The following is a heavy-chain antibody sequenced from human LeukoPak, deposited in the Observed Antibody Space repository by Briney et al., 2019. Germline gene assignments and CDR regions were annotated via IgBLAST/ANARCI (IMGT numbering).Heavy chain of an antibody. V-gene: IGHV1-2*02. Sequence: GASLRVSSTASVYTFTPYYMDWVRHAPGQGLEWRGWINPNSVGTNYAQKFQARVTMTTDTSISTAYMELSRLRSDDTAVYYCARDGKAAYGYYYYYYMDVWGKGTTVTVSS. CDR3: ARDGKAAYGYYYYYYMDV. J-gene: IGHJ6*03. CDR2: INPNSVGT. CDR1: VYTFTPYY. D-gene: IGHD3-16*01.